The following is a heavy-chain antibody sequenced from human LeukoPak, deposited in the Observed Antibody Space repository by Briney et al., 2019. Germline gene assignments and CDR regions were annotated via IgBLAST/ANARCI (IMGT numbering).Heavy chain of an antibody. J-gene: IGHJ4*02. Sequence: GASVKVSCKASGYTFSDYYLHWVRQAPGQGLEWMGWINPNSGVTNYAQKFQGRVTMTRDTSISTAYMEVSRLRSDDTAVYYCARGGFSGYDFEGDYWGQGTLVTVSS. V-gene: IGHV1-2*02. CDR1: GYTFSDYY. CDR3: ARGGFSGYDFEGDY. D-gene: IGHD5-12*01. CDR2: INPNSGVT.